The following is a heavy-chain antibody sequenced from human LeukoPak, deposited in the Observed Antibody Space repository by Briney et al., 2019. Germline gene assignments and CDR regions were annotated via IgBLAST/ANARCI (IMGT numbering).Heavy chain of an antibody. Sequence: GGSLTLSCAASGFTFSSYAMSWVRHAPGKGLEWVSSISGSDGSTYYADSVKGRFTISRDNSKNTLYLQMNSLRAEDTAVYYCAKEYDSSGYFDAFDIWGQGTMVTVSS. CDR1: GFTFSSYA. D-gene: IGHD3-22*01. CDR2: ISGSDGST. V-gene: IGHV3-23*01. CDR3: AKEYDSSGYFDAFDI. J-gene: IGHJ3*02.